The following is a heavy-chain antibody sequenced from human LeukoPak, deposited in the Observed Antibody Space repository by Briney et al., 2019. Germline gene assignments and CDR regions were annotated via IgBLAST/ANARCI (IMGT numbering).Heavy chain of an antibody. V-gene: IGHV3-30*03. D-gene: IGHD3-3*01. Sequence: SGRSLRLSCAASGFTFSSYGMHWVRQAPGKGLEWVAVISYDGSNKYYADSVKGRFTISRDNSKNTLYLQMNSLRAEDTAVYYCATKGLWSGAYFDYWGQGTLVTVSS. CDR1: GFTFSSYG. CDR3: ATKGLWSGAYFDY. J-gene: IGHJ4*02. CDR2: ISYDGSNK.